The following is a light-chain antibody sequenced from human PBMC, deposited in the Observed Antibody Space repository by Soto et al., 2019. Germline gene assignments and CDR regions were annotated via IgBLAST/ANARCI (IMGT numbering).Light chain of an antibody. CDR3: QQYGDSPDTDRWT. CDR1: QSVRSTS. V-gene: IGKV3-20*01. J-gene: IGKJ1*01. Sequence: EIVLTQSPGTLSLSPGERASLFCRASQSVRSTSLARYQQKRGQPPRLLIYGASSRATGIPDRFSGSGSGTDFTLTISRLEPEDFAVYFCQQYGDSPDTDRWTFGQGTKVEIK. CDR2: GAS.